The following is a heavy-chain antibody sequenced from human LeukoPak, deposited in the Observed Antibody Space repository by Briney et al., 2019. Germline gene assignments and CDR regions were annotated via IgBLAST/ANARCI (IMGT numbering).Heavy chain of an antibody. J-gene: IGHJ4*02. CDR1: GYTFTSYY. D-gene: IGHD4-23*01. V-gene: IGHV1-46*01. CDR3: ARGQLQRKFDF. CDR2: INPSGGST. Sequence: GASVKVSCKASGYTFTSYYMYWVRQAPGQGLEWMGIINPSGGSTTYAQKFQGRVTMTRDTSTSTVYMELSRLTSDDTAMYYCARGQLQRKFDFWGQGTLVTFSS.